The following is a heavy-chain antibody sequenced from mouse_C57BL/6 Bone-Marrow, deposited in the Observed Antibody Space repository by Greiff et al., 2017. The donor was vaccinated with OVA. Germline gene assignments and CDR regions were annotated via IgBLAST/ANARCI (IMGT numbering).Heavy chain of an antibody. Sequence: VHLVESGAELVRPGASVTLSCKASGYTFTDYEMHWVKQTPVHGLEWIGAIDPETGGTAYNQKFKGKAILTADKSSSTAYMELRSLTSEDSAVYYCTDSPPFAYWGQGTLVTVSA. CDR3: TDSPPFAY. V-gene: IGHV1-15*01. CDR2: IDPETGGT. CDR1: GYTFTDYE. D-gene: IGHD2-12*01. J-gene: IGHJ3*01.